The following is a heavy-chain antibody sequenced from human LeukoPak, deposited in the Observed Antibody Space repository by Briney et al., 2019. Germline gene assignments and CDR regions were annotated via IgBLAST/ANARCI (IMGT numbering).Heavy chain of an antibody. CDR1: GFTFSSYG. Sequence: GGSLRLSCAASGFTFSSYGMHWVRQAPGKGLEWVAVISYDGSNKYYADSVKGRFTISRDNSKNTLYLQMNSLRAEDTAVYYCARDDGYSYGPFEGWGQGTLVTVSS. CDR3: ARDDGYSYGPFEG. J-gene: IGHJ4*02. CDR2: ISYDGSNK. D-gene: IGHD5-18*01. V-gene: IGHV3-30*19.